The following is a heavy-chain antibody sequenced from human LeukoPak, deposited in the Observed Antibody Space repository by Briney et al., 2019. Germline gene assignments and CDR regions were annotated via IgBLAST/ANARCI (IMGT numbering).Heavy chain of an antibody. D-gene: IGHD5-24*01. V-gene: IGHV3-7*03. J-gene: IGHJ4*02. CDR2: IKQDGSEK. CDR1: GFTFTTYW. Sequence: PGGSLRLSCAASGFTFTTYWMGWVRQAPGKGLEWVANIKQDGSEKYYVDSVKGRFTISRDNSKNTLYLQMNSLIAEDTAVYYCAKSGYNRFDYWGQGTRVTVSS. CDR3: AKSGYNRFDY.